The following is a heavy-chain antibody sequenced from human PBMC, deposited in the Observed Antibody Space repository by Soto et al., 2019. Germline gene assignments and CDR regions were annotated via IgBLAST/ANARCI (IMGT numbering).Heavy chain of an antibody. V-gene: IGHV4-34*01. CDR3: ARDGALTAVAGLDY. J-gene: IGHJ4*02. Sequence: KPSETLSLTCAVYGGSFSGYYWSWIRQPPGKGLEWIGEINHSGSTNYNPSLKSRVTISVDTSKNQFSLKLSSVTAADTAVYYCARDGALTAVAGLDYWGQGTLVTSPQ. D-gene: IGHD6-19*01. CDR2: INHSGST. CDR1: GGSFSGYY.